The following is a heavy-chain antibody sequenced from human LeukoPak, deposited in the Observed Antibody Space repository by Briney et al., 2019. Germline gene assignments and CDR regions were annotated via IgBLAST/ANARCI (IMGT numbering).Heavy chain of an antibody. CDR1: GFTISSYD. D-gene: IGHD4-23*01. V-gene: IGHV3-48*04. CDR3: ARLRWEQTGYSSDY. CDR2: ISSSSSTI. Sequence: GGSLRLSCAASGFTISSYDMNWVRQAPRKGLEWISYISSSSSTIYYADSVKGRFTISRDNAKNSLYLQMNSLRAEDTAVFYCARLRWEQTGYSSDYWGQGTLVTVSS. J-gene: IGHJ4*02.